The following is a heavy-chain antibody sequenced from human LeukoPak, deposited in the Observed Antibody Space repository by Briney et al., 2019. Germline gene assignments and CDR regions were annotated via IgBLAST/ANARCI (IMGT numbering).Heavy chain of an antibody. Sequence: SETLSLTCSVSGGSISSSGYYWVWVRQPPGKGLEWIGSINYSGNTYYNPSLKSRVTISVDTSKNQFSLKLSSVTAADTAVYYCARDNYYDSSGYSPLFDYWGQGTLVTVSS. V-gene: IGHV4-39*07. CDR3: ARDNYYDSSGYSPLFDY. CDR1: GGSISSSGYY. J-gene: IGHJ4*02. D-gene: IGHD3-22*01. CDR2: INYSGNT.